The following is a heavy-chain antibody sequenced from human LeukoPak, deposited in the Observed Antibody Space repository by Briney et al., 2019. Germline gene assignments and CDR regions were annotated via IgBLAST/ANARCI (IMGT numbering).Heavy chain of an antibody. V-gene: IGHV3-21*01. CDR2: ISSSSSYI. Sequence: GGSLRLSCGASGFTFSSYSMNWVRQAPGKGLEWVSSISSSSSYIYYADSVKGRFTIPRDNAKNSLYLQMNSLRAEDTAVYYCARDAHSSDSDYWGQGTLVTVSS. D-gene: IGHD6-25*01. CDR3: ARDAHSSDSDY. J-gene: IGHJ4*02. CDR1: GFTFSSYS.